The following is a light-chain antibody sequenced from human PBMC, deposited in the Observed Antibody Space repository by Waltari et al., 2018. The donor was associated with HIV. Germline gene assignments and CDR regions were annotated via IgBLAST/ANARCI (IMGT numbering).Light chain of an antibody. Sequence: QSVLTQTPSASGTPGQRVIVSCSGSSSNIGSNTVNWYQLLPGAAPRLLIHSRKQRPSGVPDRFSGSKSGASASLAISGLQSEDEADYYCAAWDDNLNGYVFGSGTKVTVL. CDR1: SSNIGSNT. CDR2: SRK. J-gene: IGLJ1*01. V-gene: IGLV1-44*01. CDR3: AAWDDNLNGYV.